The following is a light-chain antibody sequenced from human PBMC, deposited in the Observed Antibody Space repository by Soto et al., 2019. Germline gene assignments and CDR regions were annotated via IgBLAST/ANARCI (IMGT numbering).Light chain of an antibody. Sequence: EIVLTQSQATLSMSPGERATLSCRASQSISNYLAWYQQKPGQAPRLLIYDASNRPTGIPVRFSGSGSGTDFTLTISSLEPEDSAVYYCQQRRNWPPVTFGGGTRVEI. CDR1: QSISNY. CDR2: DAS. CDR3: QQRRNWPPVT. J-gene: IGKJ4*01. V-gene: IGKV3-11*01.